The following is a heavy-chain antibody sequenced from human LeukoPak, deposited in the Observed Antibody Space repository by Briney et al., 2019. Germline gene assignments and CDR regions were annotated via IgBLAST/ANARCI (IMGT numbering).Heavy chain of an antibody. V-gene: IGHV1-69*13. CDR2: ILPIFGTT. CDR3: ARVSCGGNCYSLIGAFDI. CDR1: GGTFSNYA. J-gene: IGHJ3*02. Sequence: SVKVSCKASGGTFSNYAISWVRQAPGQGLEWMGGILPIFGTTNYAQKFQGRVTITADESTSTAYMELSSLRSEDTAVYYCARVSCGGNCYSLIGAFDIWGQGTMVTVSS. D-gene: IGHD2-15*01.